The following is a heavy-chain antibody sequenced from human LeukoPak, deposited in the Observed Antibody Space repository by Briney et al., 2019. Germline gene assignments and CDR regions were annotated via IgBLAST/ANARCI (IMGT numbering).Heavy chain of an antibody. CDR2: IHSNGRI. Sequence: SETLSLICSVSGGSNSRYYWSWIRQPPGKALEWIGYIHSNGRINSNLSLKSRVTISVDTFKNQFSLNLISVTAADTAVYYCARYYCPNGVCQGFDYWGQGTLVTVSS. V-gene: IGHV4-59*01. CDR3: ARYYCPNGVCQGFDY. CDR1: GGSNSRYY. D-gene: IGHD2-8*01. J-gene: IGHJ4*02.